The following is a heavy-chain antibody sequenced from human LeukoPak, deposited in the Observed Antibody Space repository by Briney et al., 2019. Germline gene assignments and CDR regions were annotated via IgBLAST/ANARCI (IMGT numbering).Heavy chain of an antibody. V-gene: IGHV4-38-2*01. D-gene: IGHD3-9*01. Sequence: KPSETLSLTXAVSGYSISSGYYWGWIRQPPGKGLEWIGSIYHSGSTYYNPSLKSRVTISVDTSKNQFSLKLSSVTAADTAVYYCARRHDYDILTGYYHWYFDLWGRGTLVTVSS. J-gene: IGHJ2*01. CDR3: ARRHDYDILTGYYHWYFDL. CDR1: GYSISSGYY. CDR2: IYHSGST.